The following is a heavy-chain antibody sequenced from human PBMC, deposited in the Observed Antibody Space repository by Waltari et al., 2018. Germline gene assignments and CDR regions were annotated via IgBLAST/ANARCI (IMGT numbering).Heavy chain of an antibody. D-gene: IGHD4-4*01. Sequence: QVQLVQSGAEVKKPGASVKVSCKASGYTFTGYYMYWVRQAPGQGLEWMGWINPNSGGTNYAQKFQGRVTMTRDTSISTAYMELSRLRSDDTAVYYCYLSNPAQQYYFDYWGQGTLVTVSS. V-gene: IGHV1-2*02. CDR1: GYTFTGYY. CDR2: INPNSGGT. CDR3: YLSNPAQQYYFDY. J-gene: IGHJ4*02.